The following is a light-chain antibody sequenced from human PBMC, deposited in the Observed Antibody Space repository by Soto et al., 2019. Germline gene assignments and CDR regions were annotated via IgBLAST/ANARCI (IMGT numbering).Light chain of an antibody. Sequence: QSALTQPRSVSGSPGQSVTISCTGTSSDVGGDYYVSWYQQHPGKAPKLMIYDVSKRPSGVPDRFSGSKSGNTASLTISGVQAADEADDYCCPYAGSYMHDVFGTGTKVTVL. CDR1: SSDVGGDYY. J-gene: IGLJ1*01. CDR3: CPYAGSYMHDV. V-gene: IGLV2-11*01. CDR2: DVS.